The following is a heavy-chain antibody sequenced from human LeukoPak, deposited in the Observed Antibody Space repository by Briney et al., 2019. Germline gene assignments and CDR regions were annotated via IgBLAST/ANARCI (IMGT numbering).Heavy chain of an antibody. CDR3: ARGGYSYGSA. CDR1: GGSISSGSYY. Sequence: PSETLSLTCTVSGGSISSGSYYWSWIRQPAGKGLEWIGRIYTSGSTNYNPSLKSRVTISVDTSKNQFSLKLSSVTAADTAVYYCARGGYSYGSAWGQGTLVTVSS. J-gene: IGHJ5*02. V-gene: IGHV4-61*02. CDR2: IYTSGST. D-gene: IGHD5-18*01.